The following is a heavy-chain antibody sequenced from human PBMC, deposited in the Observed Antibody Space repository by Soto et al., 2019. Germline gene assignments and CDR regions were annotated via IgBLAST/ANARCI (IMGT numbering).Heavy chain of an antibody. Sequence: GGSLRLSCAASGFTFSSYAMSWVRQAPGKGLEWVSAISGSGGSTYYADSVKGRFTISRDNSKNTLYLQMNSLRAEDTAVYYCAKDQGLTGDRADAFDIWGQGTMVNVSS. V-gene: IGHV3-23*01. CDR3: AKDQGLTGDRADAFDI. CDR2: ISGSGGST. CDR1: GFTFSSYA. D-gene: IGHD7-27*01. J-gene: IGHJ3*02.